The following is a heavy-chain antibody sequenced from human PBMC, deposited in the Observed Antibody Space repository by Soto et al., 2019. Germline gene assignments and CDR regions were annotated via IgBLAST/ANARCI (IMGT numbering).Heavy chain of an antibody. CDR3: ATKGYSYGWLDY. J-gene: IGHJ4*02. V-gene: IGHV1-69*01. D-gene: IGHD5-18*01. Sequence: QVQLVQSVAEVKKPGSSVKVSCKASGGTFSSYAISWVRQAPGQGLEWMGGIIPIFGTANYAQKFQGRVTITADEATSTAYMELSSLRSEDTAVYYCATKGYSYGWLDYWGQGTLVTVSS. CDR2: IIPIFGTA. CDR1: GGTFSSYA.